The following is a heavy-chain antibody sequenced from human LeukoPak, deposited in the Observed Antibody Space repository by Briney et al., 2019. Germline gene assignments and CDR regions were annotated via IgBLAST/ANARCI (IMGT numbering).Heavy chain of an antibody. J-gene: IGHJ5*02. CDR1: GYTFTSYG. V-gene: IGHV1-18*01. CDR2: ISAYNGNT. D-gene: IGHD3-10*01. CDR3: ARDGRTYYYGSGSYDGGWFDP. Sequence: EASVKVSCKASGYTFTSYGISWVRQAPGQGLEWMGWISAYNGNTNYAQKLQGRVTMTTDTSTSTAYMELGSLRSDDTAVYYCARDGRTYYYGSGSYDGGWFDPWGQGTLVTVSS.